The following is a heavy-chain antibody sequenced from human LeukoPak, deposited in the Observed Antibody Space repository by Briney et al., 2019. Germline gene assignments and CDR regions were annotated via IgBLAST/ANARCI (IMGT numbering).Heavy chain of an antibody. CDR1: GGSISSSSYY. CDR2: IYYSGST. V-gene: IGHV4-39*01. CDR3: ARHKGAQYFDY. Sequence: SETLSLTCIVSGGSISSSSYYWGWIRQPPGKGLEWIGSIYYSGSTYYNPSFKSRVTISVDTSKNRFSLKLSSVTAADMAVYYCARHKGAQYFDYWGQGSLVTVSS. D-gene: IGHD2/OR15-2a*01. J-gene: IGHJ4*02.